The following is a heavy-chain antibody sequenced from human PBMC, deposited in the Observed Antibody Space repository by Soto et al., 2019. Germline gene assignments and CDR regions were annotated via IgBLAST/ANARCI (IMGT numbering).Heavy chain of an antibody. CDR3: ATTGGYDFWSGYSGYYYMDV. J-gene: IGHJ6*03. Sequence: EVQLVESGGGLVKPGGSLRLSCAASGFTFSSYSMNWVRQAPGKGLEWVSSISSSSSYIYYADSVKGRFTISRDNAKNSLYLQMNSLRAEDTAVYYCATTGGYDFWSGYSGYYYMDVWGKGTTVTVSS. CDR1: GFTFSSYS. CDR2: ISSSSSYI. V-gene: IGHV3-21*01. D-gene: IGHD3-3*01.